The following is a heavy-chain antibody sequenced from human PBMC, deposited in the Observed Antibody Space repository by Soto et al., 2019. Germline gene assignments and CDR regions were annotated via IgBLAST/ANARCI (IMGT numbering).Heavy chain of an antibody. D-gene: IGHD2-2*01. Sequence: AASVKVSCKASGGTFSSYAISWVRQAPGQGLEWMGGIIPIFGTANYAQKFQGRVTITADESTSTAYMELSSLRSEDTAVYYCARDRSDCSSTSCYRGNWFDPWGQGTLVTV. CDR1: GGTFSSYA. CDR3: ARDRSDCSSTSCYRGNWFDP. CDR2: IIPIFGTA. J-gene: IGHJ5*02. V-gene: IGHV1-69*13.